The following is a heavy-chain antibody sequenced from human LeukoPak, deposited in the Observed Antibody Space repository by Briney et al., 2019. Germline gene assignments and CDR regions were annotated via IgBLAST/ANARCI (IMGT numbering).Heavy chain of an antibody. CDR2: ISSSGSAI. V-gene: IGHV3-11*01. CDR3: ARPMYYFDY. J-gene: IGHJ4*02. CDR1: GFIFSDYY. Sequence: KSGGSLRLSCAASGFIFSDYYMSWIRQAPGKGLEWVSYISSSGSAIYYADSVKGRFTISRDNTKNSLYLQMNSLRAEDTAVYYCARPMYYFDYWGQGTLVTVSP.